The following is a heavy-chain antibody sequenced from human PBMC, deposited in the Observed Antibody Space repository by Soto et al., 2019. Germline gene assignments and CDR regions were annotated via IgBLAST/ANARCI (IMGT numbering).Heavy chain of an antibody. CDR2: INPSGGST. CDR1: GYTFTSYY. J-gene: IGHJ5*02. Sequence: ASVKVSCKSSGYTFTSYYMHCVRQAPGQGLEWMGIINPSGGSTSYAQKFQGRVTMTRGTSTSTVYMELSSLRSEDTAVYYCARDDPPPNLMVVAKAYNWFDPWGQGTLVTVSS. D-gene: IGHD2-15*01. V-gene: IGHV1-46*01. CDR3: ARDDPPPNLMVVAKAYNWFDP.